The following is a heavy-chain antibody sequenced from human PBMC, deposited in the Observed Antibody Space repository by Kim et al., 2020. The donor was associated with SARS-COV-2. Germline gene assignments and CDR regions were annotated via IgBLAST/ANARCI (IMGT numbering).Heavy chain of an antibody. Sequence: SETLSLTCTVSRGSISSSSYYWGWIRQPPGKGLEWIGSIYYSWSTYYNPSLKSRVTISVDTSKNQFSLKLSSVTAADTAVYYCASITAAGRVAYFDYWDQGTLVTVSS. J-gene: IGHJ4*02. CDR1: RGSISSSSYY. CDR2: IYYSWST. V-gene: IGHV4-39*01. D-gene: IGHD6-13*01. CDR3: ASITAAGRVAYFDY.